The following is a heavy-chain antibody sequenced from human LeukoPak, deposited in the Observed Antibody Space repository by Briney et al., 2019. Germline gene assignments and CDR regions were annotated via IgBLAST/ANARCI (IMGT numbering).Heavy chain of an antibody. CDR2: SDGGGSST. CDR1: GFTFRNQW. J-gene: IGHJ4*02. V-gene: IGHV3-74*01. D-gene: IGHD4-23*01. CDR3: ARGPGTDGGAYVGDF. Sequence: GGSLRLSCAASGFTFRNQWMHWVRQVPGKGLEWVSRSDGGGSSTSYADSAKGRFSISRDNAKSTLYLQMNSLTVEDTAVYHCARGPGTDGGAYVGDFWGRGILVTVSS.